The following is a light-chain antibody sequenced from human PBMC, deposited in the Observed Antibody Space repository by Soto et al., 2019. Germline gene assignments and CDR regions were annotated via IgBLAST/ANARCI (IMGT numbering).Light chain of an antibody. J-gene: IGKJ1*01. Sequence: DIQMSQSPSTLPASVGDRVTITWRASRSLTRWLAWYQQKPGKAPKLLIYETSILQSGVPSRFSGSGSGTDFTLTISSLQPDDIATYYCQKYSTFWTFCQGTKVDIK. CDR2: ETS. CDR3: QKYSTFWT. V-gene: IGKV1-5*03. CDR1: RSLTRW.